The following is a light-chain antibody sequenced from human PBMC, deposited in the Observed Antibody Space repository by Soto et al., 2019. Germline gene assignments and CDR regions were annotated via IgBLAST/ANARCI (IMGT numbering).Light chain of an antibody. V-gene: IGKV3-20*01. CDR2: GAS. Sequence: IVLTQSPGTLSLSPGERATLSCRASQSVSSNYLAWYQQKPGQAPRLLIYGASRRPTATPDRFSGSGSGTDFTLTISRLEPEDFAFYYCQQYGSSPRTFGQGTKVDIK. CDR3: QQYGSSPRT. J-gene: IGKJ1*01. CDR1: QSVSSNY.